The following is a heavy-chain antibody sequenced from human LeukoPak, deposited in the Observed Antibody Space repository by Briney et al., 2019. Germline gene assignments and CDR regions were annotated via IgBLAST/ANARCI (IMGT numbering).Heavy chain of an antibody. Sequence: SETLSLTCTVSGGSISSGDYYWSWIRQPPGKGLEWIGYIYYSGSTYYNPSLKSRVTISVDTSKNQFSLKLSSVTAADTAVYYCARVGYSSSWYDAFDIWGQGIMVTVSS. D-gene: IGHD6-13*01. J-gene: IGHJ3*02. CDR3: ARVGYSSSWYDAFDI. CDR1: GGSISSGDYY. V-gene: IGHV4-30-4*08. CDR2: IYYSGST.